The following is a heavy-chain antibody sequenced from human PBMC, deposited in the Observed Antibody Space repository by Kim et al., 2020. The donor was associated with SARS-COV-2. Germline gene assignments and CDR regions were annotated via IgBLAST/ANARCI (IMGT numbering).Heavy chain of an antibody. D-gene: IGHD1-26*01. V-gene: IGHV3-9*01. CDR3: AKYPVSSVGRKYYFDY. J-gene: IGHJ4*02. Sequence: VRGRFTITRDNAKNSLYLQMNSLGAEDTALYYCAKYPVSSVGRKYYFDYWGQGTLVTVSS.